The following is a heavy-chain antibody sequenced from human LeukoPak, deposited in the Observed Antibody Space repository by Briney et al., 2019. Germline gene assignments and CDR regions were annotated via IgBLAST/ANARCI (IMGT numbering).Heavy chain of an antibody. CDR3: AKARASIFGVVDDFDY. V-gene: IGHV3-23*01. D-gene: IGHD3-3*01. Sequence: GGSLRLSCAASGFTFSSYAMSWVRQAPGKGLEWVSAISGSGGSTYCADSVKGRFTISRDNSKNTLYLQMNSLRAEDTAVYYCAKARASIFGVVDDFDYWGQGTLVTVSS. CDR2: ISGSGGST. CDR1: GFTFSSYA. J-gene: IGHJ4*02.